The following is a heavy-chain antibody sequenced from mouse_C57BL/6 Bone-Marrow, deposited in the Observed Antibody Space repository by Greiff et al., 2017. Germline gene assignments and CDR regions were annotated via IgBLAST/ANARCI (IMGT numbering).Heavy chain of an antibody. J-gene: IGHJ2*01. CDR1: GYTFTSSW. CDR3: ARRTRTGY. D-gene: IGHD2-13*01. V-gene: IGHV1-61*01. Sequence: VPLQQPGAELVRPGSSVKLSCKASGYTFTSSWMDLVKQRPGQGLEWIGNIYPSDSDTHYNHKFKDKAPLTVDKSSSTAYKQVSSLTSEYAAVYYCARRTRTGYWGQGTTLTVSS. CDR2: IYPSDSDT.